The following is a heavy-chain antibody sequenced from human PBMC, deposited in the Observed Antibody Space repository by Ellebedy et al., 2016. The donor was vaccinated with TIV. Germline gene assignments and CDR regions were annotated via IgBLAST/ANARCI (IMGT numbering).Heavy chain of an antibody. CDR1: EYSFSRFD. CDR3: ATGGTKGEYRWLDP. D-gene: IGHD6-6*01. V-gene: IGHV1-8*01. Sequence: AASVKVSCKASEYSFSRFDIHWLRQATGQGLEWMGWLNSNSGHTGCAQKFQGRLSLTRNSSISTAYMELSSLTSEDTVVYYCATGGTKGEYRWLDPWGQGTQVTVSS. CDR2: LNSNSGHT. J-gene: IGHJ5*02.